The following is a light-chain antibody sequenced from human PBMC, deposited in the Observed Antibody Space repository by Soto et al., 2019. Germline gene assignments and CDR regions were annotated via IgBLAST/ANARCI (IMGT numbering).Light chain of an antibody. CDR1: QDIGNF. CDR3: QQYDNLPLT. Sequence: DIQMAQSLPTLSASVGDRVTITCQASQDIGNFLSWYQQKPGKVPKLLIFDASNLETGVPSRFSGGGSGTDFTFTISSLQPEDIATYYCQQYDNLPLTFGGGTKVDIK. J-gene: IGKJ4*01. V-gene: IGKV1-33*01. CDR2: DAS.